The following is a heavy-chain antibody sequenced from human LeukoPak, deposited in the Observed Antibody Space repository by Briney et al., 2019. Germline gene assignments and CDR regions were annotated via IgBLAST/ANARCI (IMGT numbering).Heavy chain of an antibody. Sequence: SETLSLTCTVSGGSISSHYWSWIRQPPGKGLEWIGYISYIGSTNYNPSLKSRVTISVDTSKNQFSLKLSSVTAADTAVYYCARGRLTGTPFDYWGQGTLVTVSS. J-gene: IGHJ4*02. V-gene: IGHV4-59*11. D-gene: IGHD1-20*01. CDR3: ARGRLTGTPFDY. CDR1: GGSISSHY. CDR2: ISYIGST.